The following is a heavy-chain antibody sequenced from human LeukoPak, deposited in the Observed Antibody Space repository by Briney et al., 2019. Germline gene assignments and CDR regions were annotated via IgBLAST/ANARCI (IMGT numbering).Heavy chain of an antibody. CDR3: ASVVVPAAKGPIS. J-gene: IGHJ4*02. V-gene: IGHV4-59*01. CDR1: GGSISSYY. D-gene: IGHD2-2*01. CDR2: IYYSGST. Sequence: PSETLSLTCTVSGGSISSYYWSWIRQPPGKGLEWIGYIYYSGSTNYNPSLKSRVTISVDTSKNQFSLKLSSVTAADTAVHYCASVVVPAAKGPISWGQGTLVTVSS.